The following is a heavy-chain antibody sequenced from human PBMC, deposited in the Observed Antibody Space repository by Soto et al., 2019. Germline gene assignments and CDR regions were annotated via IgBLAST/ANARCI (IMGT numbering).Heavy chain of an antibody. CDR2: ISSSSSTI. CDR1: GFTFSSYS. Sequence: GGSLRLACAPSGFTFSSYSMNWVRQAPGKGLEWVSYISSSSSTIYYADSVKGRFTISRDNAKNSLYLQMNSLRDVDTAVYYCARDPRGYLDYWGQGTLVTVSS. CDR3: ARDPRGYLDY. V-gene: IGHV3-48*02. J-gene: IGHJ4*02.